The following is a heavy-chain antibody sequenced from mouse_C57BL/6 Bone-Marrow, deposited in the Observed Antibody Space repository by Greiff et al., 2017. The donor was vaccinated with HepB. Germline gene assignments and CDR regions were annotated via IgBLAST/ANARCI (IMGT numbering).Heavy chain of an antibody. D-gene: IGHD2-3*01. J-gene: IGHJ4*01. Sequence: VQLQQPGAELVKPGASVKLSCKASGYTFTSYWMHWVKQRPGQGLEWIGMIHPNSGSTNYNEKFKSKATLTVDKSSSTAYMQLSSLTSEDSAVYYCAREWLLFYAMDYWGQGTSVTVSS. V-gene: IGHV1-64*01. CDR2: IHPNSGST. CDR3: AREWLLFYAMDY. CDR1: GYTFTSYW.